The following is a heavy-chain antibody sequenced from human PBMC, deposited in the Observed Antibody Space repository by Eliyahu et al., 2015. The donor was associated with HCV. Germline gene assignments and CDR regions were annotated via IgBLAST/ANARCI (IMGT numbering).Heavy chain of an antibody. Sequence: EVQLVESGGGLVKPGGSLRLSCAASGFTFSSYSMNWVRQAPGKGLEWVSSISSSSSYIYYADSVKGRFTISRDNAKNSLYLQMNSLRAEDTAVYYCARVGRVTKNFDYWGQGTLVTVSS. D-gene: IGHD4-17*01. CDR2: ISSSSSYI. CDR3: ARVGRVTKNFDY. CDR1: GFTFSSYS. V-gene: IGHV3-21*01. J-gene: IGHJ4*02.